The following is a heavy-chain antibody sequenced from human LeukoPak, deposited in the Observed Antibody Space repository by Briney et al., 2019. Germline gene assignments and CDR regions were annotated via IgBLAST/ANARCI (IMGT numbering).Heavy chain of an antibody. CDR2: IRSKTDGGTT. Sequence: GGSLRLSCAASGFTFSNAWMSWVRQAPGKGLEWVGRIRSKTDGGTTDYAAPVKGRFTISRDDSKNTLYLQMNSLQTEDTALYYCTTYRQYQLHTTDYWGQGTLVTVSS. V-gene: IGHV3-15*01. CDR3: TTYRQYQLHTTDY. D-gene: IGHD2-2*01. J-gene: IGHJ4*02. CDR1: GFTFSNAW.